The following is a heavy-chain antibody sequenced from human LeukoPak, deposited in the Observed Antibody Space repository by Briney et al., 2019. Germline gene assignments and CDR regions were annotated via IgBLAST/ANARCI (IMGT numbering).Heavy chain of an antibody. CDR3: ARDRRYCSSTSCPESRFDY. Sequence: GGSLRLSCAASGFTLSSNYMSWVRQAPGKGLEWVSVIYSGGSTYYADSVKGRFTISRDNSKNTLYLQMNSLRAEDTAVYYCARDRRYCSSTSCPESRFDYWGQGTLVTVSS. CDR2: IYSGGST. D-gene: IGHD2-2*01. J-gene: IGHJ4*02. CDR1: GFTLSSNY. V-gene: IGHV3-53*01.